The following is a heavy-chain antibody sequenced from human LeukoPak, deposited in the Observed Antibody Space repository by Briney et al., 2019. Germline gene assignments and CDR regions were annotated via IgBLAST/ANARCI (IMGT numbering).Heavy chain of an antibody. D-gene: IGHD3-9*01. CDR2: ISSSSYI. Sequence: GGSLRLSCAASGFTFSSYSMNWVRQAPGKGLEWVSSISSSSYIYYADSVKGRFTISRDNAKNSLYLQMNSLRAEDTAVYYCARDLLGVLRYFDWPRDYYYGMDVWGQGTTVTVSS. V-gene: IGHV3-21*01. CDR3: ARDLLGVLRYFDWPRDYYYGMDV. CDR1: GFTFSSYS. J-gene: IGHJ6*02.